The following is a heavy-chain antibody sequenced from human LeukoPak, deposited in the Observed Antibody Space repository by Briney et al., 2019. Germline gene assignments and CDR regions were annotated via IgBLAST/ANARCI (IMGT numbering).Heavy chain of an antibody. CDR1: GGSISSYY. Sequence: KSSETLCLTCTVSGGSISSYYWSWIRQPPGKGLEWIGYIYYSGSTNYNPSLKSRVTISVDTSKNQFSLKLSSVTAADTAVYYCASGDNWFDPWGQGTLVTVSS. J-gene: IGHJ5*02. CDR2: IYYSGST. V-gene: IGHV4-59*01. D-gene: IGHD7-27*01. CDR3: ASGDNWFDP.